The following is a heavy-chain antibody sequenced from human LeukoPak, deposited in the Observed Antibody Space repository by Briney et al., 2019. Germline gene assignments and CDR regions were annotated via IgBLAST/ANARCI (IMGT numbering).Heavy chain of an antibody. CDR3: ATVSPPSLDAFDI. CDR1: GYSISSGYY. Sequence: PSETLSLTCTVSGYSISSGYYWGWIRQPPGKGLEWIGSIYHSGSTYYNPSLKSRVTISVDTSKNQFSLKLSSVTAADTAMYYCATVSPPSLDAFDIWGQGTMVTVSS. CDR2: IYHSGST. V-gene: IGHV4-38-2*02. J-gene: IGHJ3*02.